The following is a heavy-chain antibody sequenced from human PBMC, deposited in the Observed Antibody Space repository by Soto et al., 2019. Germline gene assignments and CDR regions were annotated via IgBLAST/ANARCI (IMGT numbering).Heavy chain of an antibody. CDR2: TYYRSKWYR. CDR3: ARDRYSNTYFDY. D-gene: IGHD4-4*01. V-gene: IGHV6-1*01. CDR1: GDSVSSNSAA. Sequence: QTLSLTCAITGDSVSSNSAAWNWIRQSPSRGLEWLGRTYYRSKWYRDYAVSVRSRITINPDTSKNQFSLQLNSVTPDDTAVYFCARDRYSNTYFDYWGQGTLVTVSS. J-gene: IGHJ4*02.